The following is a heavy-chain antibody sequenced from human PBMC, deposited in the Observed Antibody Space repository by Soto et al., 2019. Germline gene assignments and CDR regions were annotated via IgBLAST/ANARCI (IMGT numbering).Heavy chain of an antibody. V-gene: IGHV3-30*18. CDR2: ISYDGSNK. J-gene: IGHJ3*02. CDR1: GVTFRSYG. CDR3: AKGGVGSTSNAFNI. D-gene: IGHD1-26*01. Sequence: GGSLRLSCAASGVTFRSYGMHWVRQAPGKGLEWVAVISYDGSNKYYADSVKGRFTISRDNSKNTLYLQMNSLRAEDTAVYYCAKGGVGSTSNAFNIWGRGTMVTVSS.